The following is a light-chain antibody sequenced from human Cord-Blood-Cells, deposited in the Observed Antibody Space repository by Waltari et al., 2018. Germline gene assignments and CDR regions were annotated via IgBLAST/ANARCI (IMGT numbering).Light chain of an antibody. J-gene: IGLJ3*02. CDR1: SLRSYY. V-gene: IGLV3-19*01. CDR3: NSRDSSGNHNWV. CDR2: GKN. Sequence: SSELTQDPAVSVALGQTVRITCQGDSLRSYYANWYQQKPGQAPVLVIYGKNNRPSGIPDRCSGSSSGNTASLTITGAQAEDEADYYCNSRDSSGNHNWVFGGGTKLTVL.